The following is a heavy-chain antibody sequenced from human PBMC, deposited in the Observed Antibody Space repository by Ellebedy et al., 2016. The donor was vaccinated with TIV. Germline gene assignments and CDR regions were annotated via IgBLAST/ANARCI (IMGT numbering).Heavy chain of an antibody. J-gene: IGHJ4*02. Sequence: ASVKVSXKASGYTFTGYYMHWVRQAPGQGLEWMGWISTDNGNTKYAQKFQDRVTLTTDTSDTVYMELRSLRSDDTAVYYCASQTGSYSGLSYWGQGTLVTVSS. D-gene: IGHD1-26*01. V-gene: IGHV1-18*04. CDR3: ASQTGSYSGLSY. CDR2: ISTDNGNT. CDR1: GYTFTGYY.